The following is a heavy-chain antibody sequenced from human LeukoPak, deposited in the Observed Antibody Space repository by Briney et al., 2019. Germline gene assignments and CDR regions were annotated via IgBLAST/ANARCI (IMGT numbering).Heavy chain of an antibody. CDR1: GFTFGSYA. CDR3: AKDPQENRSSWFIRYFDS. J-gene: IGHJ4*02. V-gene: IGHV3-23*01. CDR2: TSGRGDYT. Sequence: GGSLRLSCVASGFTFGSYAMSWVRQAPGKGLEWVSATSGRGDYTYYVDSVKGRFTISRDNSKNTVYLQMNSLRADDTALYYCAKDPQENRSSWFIRYFDSWGQGSLVTVSS. D-gene: IGHD6-13*01.